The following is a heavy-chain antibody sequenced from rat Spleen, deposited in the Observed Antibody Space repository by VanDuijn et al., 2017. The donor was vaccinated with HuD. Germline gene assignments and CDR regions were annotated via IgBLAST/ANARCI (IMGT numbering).Heavy chain of an antibody. V-gene: IGHV5-31*01. D-gene: IGHD5-1*01. Sequence: EVQLVESDGGLVQPGRSLKLSCVASGFTFNNYWMTWIRQAPGKGLEWIASIAHTGGSTYYPDSVQGRFTISRDNAKNTLYLQINSLRSEDTATYYCTRERNWAFDHWGQGVMVTVSS. J-gene: IGHJ2*01. CDR2: IAHTGGST. CDR1: GFTFNNYW. CDR3: TRERNWAFDH.